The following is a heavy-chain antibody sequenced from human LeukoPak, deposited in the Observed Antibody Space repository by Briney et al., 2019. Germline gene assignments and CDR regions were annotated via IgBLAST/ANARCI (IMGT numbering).Heavy chain of an antibody. CDR3: ARDWAPSSVLTKAAPWDY. CDR2: INPNSGGT. D-gene: IGHD6-25*01. J-gene: IGHJ4*02. V-gene: IGHV1-2*02. Sequence: ASVKVSCKASGYTFTGYYMHWVRQAPGQGLEWMGWINPNSGGTNYAQKFQGRVTMTRDTSISTAYMELSRLRSDDTALYYCARDWAPSSVLTKAAPWDYWGQGTLVTVSS. CDR1: GYTFTGYY.